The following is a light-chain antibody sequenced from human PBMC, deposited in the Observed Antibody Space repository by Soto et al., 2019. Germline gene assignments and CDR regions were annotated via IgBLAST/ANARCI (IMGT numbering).Light chain of an antibody. J-gene: IGKJ5*01. CDR1: HHIASA. CDR3: QQFNYFRVT. CDR2: DAS. V-gene: IGKV1D-13*01. Sequence: AIQLTQSPSSLSASVGDRVTITCRASHHIASALAWYQQKPGQPPKLIIYDASTLESGVPSRFSGSGSGTDFTLTISGLQPEDFAAYYCQQFNYFRVTFGQGTRLEI.